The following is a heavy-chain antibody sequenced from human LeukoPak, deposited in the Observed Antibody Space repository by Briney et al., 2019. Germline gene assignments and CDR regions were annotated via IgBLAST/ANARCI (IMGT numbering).Heavy chain of an antibody. Sequence: SETLSLTCTVSGYSISSGYYWVWIRQPPGEGLEWIGSIYRSGSTNYNPSPKSRVTISVDTSQNQFSLKVNSVTAADTAVYYCARGDCSSTICYSPMDVWGKGTTVTVSS. V-gene: IGHV4-38-2*02. J-gene: IGHJ6*03. D-gene: IGHD2-2*01. CDR1: GYSISSGYY. CDR3: ARGDCSSTICYSPMDV. CDR2: IYRSGST.